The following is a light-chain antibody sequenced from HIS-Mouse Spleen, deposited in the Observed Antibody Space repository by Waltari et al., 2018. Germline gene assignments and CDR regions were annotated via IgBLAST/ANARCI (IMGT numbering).Light chain of an antibody. J-gene: IGLJ2*01. CDR3: CSYAGSYTVV. CDR2: DVS. CDR1: SSDVGGYNY. Sequence: VTISCTGTSSDVGGYNYVSWYQQHPGKAPKLMIYDVSKRPSGVPDRFSGSKSGNTASLTISGLQAEDEADYYCCSYAGSYTVVFGGGTKLTVL. V-gene: IGLV2-11*01.